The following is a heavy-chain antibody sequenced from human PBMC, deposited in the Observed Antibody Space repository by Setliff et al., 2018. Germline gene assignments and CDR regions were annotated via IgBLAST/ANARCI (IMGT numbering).Heavy chain of an antibody. CDR3: ARSSYSGGYLDV. CDR1: GDSISSCNW. CDR2: IYHSGST. V-gene: IGHV4-4*02. D-gene: IGHD1-26*01. J-gene: IGHJ6*02. Sequence: SETLSLTCAVSGDSISSCNWWNWVRQPPGKGLEWIGEIYHSGSTKYNPSLKSRVTISVDKSKNQFSLKLSSVTAADTAVYYCARSSYSGGYLDVWGQGTTVTVSS.